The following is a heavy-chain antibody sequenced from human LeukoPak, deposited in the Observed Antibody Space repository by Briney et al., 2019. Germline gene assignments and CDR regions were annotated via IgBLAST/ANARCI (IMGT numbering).Heavy chain of an antibody. V-gene: IGHV1-8*01. J-gene: IGHJ4*02. CDR3: ARVEGGSGSYYPPFDY. D-gene: IGHD3-10*01. CDR2: MNPNSGNT. Sequence: ASVKVSXKASGYTFTSYDINWVRQATGQGLEWMGWMNPNSGNTGYAQKFQGRVTMTRNTSISTAYMELSNLRSEDTAVYYCARVEGGSGSYYPPFDYWGQGTLVTVSS. CDR1: GYTFTSYD.